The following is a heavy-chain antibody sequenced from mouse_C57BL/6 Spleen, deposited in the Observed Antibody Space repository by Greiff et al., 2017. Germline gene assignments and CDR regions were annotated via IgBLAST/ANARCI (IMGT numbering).Heavy chain of an antibody. J-gene: IGHJ3*01. CDR3: ARRGGAQATGVFAY. V-gene: IGHV1-9*01. Sequence: VQLQQSGAELMKPGASVKLSCKATGYTFTGYWIEWVKQRPGHGLEWIGEILPGSGSTNYNEKFKGKATFNAYTSYNTAYMQLSILTTEDSAIYYCARRGGAQATGVFAYWGQGTLVTVSA. D-gene: IGHD3-2*02. CDR1: GYTFTGYW. CDR2: ILPGSGST.